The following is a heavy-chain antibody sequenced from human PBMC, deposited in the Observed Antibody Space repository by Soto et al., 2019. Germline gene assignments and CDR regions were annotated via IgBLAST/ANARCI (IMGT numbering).Heavy chain of an antibody. CDR1: GGSLSAYY. CDR3: ARGVYDYWSGYFAASGMDV. D-gene: IGHD3-3*01. CDR2: IYYSGST. V-gene: IGHV4-59*01. J-gene: IGHJ6*02. Sequence: QVQLQESGPGLVKPSETLSLTCRVSGGSLSAYYWSWIRQTPGKGLEWIGYIYYSGSTNYNPSLESRVTISVDIAKNQFSLELSSVTAADTAVYYCARGVYDYWSGYFAASGMDVWGQRTTVTVPS.